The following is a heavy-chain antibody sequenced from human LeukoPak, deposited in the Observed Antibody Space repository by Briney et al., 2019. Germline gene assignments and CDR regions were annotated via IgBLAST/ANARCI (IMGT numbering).Heavy chain of an antibody. J-gene: IGHJ4*02. D-gene: IGHD2-15*01. V-gene: IGHV3-23*01. CDR1: AFTFSSYA. Sequence: GGSLRLSCAASAFTFSSYAMCWVRQAPGKGLEWVSAISGNGNRTYYADSVKGRVTISRDNSKNTLYLQMNSLRAEDTAVYYCAKWGCSGGSCYPFDYWGQGTLVTVSS. CDR3: AKWGCSGGSCYPFDY. CDR2: ISGNGNRT.